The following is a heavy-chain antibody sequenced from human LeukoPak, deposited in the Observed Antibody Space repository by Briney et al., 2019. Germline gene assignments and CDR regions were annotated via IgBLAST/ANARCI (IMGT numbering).Heavy chain of an antibody. J-gene: IGHJ4*02. V-gene: IGHV4-34*01. CDR1: GGSFSGYF. CDR3: AKGQFQRDY. Sequence: SETLSLTCAVYGGSFSGYFWSWIRQPPGKGLEWIGEVNHSGRTNYNPSLKSRVTISVDTSKNQFSLNLRSVTAADTAVYYCAKGQFQRDYWGQGTLVTVSS. CDR2: VNHSGRT.